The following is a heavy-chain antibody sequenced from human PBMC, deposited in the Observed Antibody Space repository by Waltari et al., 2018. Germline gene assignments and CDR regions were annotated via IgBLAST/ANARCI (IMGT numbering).Heavy chain of an antibody. CDR1: GGSFSGYY. V-gene: IGHV4-34*01. CDR3: ASRARYSGSYSRNKSIDY. Sequence: QVQLQQWGAGLLKPSETLSLTCAVYGGSFSGYYWSWIRQHPGKGREWIGEIKQSGSTTYSPSLKSRVTISVDTSKNQFSLKLSSVTAADTAVYYCASRARYSGSYSRNKSIDYWGQGTLVTVSS. D-gene: IGHD1-26*01. J-gene: IGHJ4*02. CDR2: IKQSGST.